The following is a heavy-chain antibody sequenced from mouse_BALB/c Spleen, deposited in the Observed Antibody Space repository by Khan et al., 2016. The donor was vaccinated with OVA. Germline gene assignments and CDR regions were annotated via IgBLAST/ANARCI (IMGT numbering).Heavy chain of an antibody. CDR1: GYTFTDYI. Sequence: QVRLQQSGPELVKPGASVKMSCKASGYTFTDYIINWVKQRTGQGLEWIGQIYPGSGSTYYNEKFKGKATLTADKSSNTANMQFSSLTSEDSAVYFCARSGYGSLVYWGQGTTLTVSS. V-gene: IGHV1-77*01. J-gene: IGHJ2*01. CDR2: IYPGSGST. CDR3: ARSGYGSLVY. D-gene: IGHD1-1*01.